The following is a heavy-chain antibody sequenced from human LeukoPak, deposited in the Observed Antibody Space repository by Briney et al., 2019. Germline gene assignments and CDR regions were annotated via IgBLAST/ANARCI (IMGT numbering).Heavy chain of an antibody. CDR3: ARYCSSTSCYYYYYGMDV. Sequence: ASVKVSCKASGYTFTSYGISWVRQAPGQGLEWMGWISAYNGNTNYAQKLQGRVTMTTDTSTSTAYMELRSLRSDDTAVYYCARYCSSTSCYYYYYGMDVWGQGTTVTVSS. CDR1: GYTFTSYG. V-gene: IGHV1-18*01. J-gene: IGHJ6*02. CDR2: ISAYNGNT. D-gene: IGHD2-2*01.